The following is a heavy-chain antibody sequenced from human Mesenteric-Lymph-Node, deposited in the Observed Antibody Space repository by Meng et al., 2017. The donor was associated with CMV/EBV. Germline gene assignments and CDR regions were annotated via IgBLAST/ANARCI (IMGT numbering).Heavy chain of an antibody. D-gene: IGHD3-22*01. Sequence: GGSLRLSCAASGFTFSNYWMTWVRQAPGKGLEWVANIKQDGSEKYYVDSVKGRFTISRDNAKNSLYLQMNSLRAEDTAVFYCARPTYYSDGGDYYHWGQGTLVTVSS. CDR2: IKQDGSEK. CDR3: ARPTYYSDGGDYYH. J-gene: IGHJ5*02. CDR1: GFTFSNYW. V-gene: IGHV3-7*03.